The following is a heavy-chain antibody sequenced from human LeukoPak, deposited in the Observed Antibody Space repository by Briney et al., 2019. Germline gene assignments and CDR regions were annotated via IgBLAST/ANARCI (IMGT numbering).Heavy chain of an antibody. D-gene: IGHD3-9*01. CDR2: IYYSGST. V-gene: IGHV4-59*05. CDR3: AGGYYDISFDY. Sequence: PSETLSLTCTVSGGSISSYYWSWIRQPPGKGLEWIGSIYYSGSTYYNPSLKSRVTISVDTSKNQFSLKLSSVTAADTAVYYCAGGYYDISFDYWGQGTLVTVSS. CDR1: GGSISSYY. J-gene: IGHJ4*02.